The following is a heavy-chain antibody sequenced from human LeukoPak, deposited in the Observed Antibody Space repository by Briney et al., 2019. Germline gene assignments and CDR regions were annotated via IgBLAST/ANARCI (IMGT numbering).Heavy chain of an antibody. D-gene: IGHD5-12*01. CDR2: IKEDGSER. Sequence: PGGSLRLSCAASGFTFSTYWMSWVRQAPGKGLEWVANIKEDGSERYYVDSVKGRFTISRDNAKNSLYLQMNSLRAEDTAVYYCARGLREYSGIDYWGLGTLVTVSS. V-gene: IGHV3-7*05. CDR3: ARGLREYSGIDY. CDR1: GFTFSTYW. J-gene: IGHJ4*02.